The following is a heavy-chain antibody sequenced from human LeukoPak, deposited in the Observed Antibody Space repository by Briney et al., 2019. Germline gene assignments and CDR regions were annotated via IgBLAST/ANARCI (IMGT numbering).Heavy chain of an antibody. CDR1: GGSISGGGDT. CDR2: IYYSGFT. CDR3: ARHISATDYFDY. J-gene: IGHJ4*02. Sequence: SETLSLTCSVSGGSISGGGDTWNWIRQPPGKSLEWLGHIYYSGFTSYNPSLQSRLLISVDTSKNQFSLKLSSVTAADTAVYYCARHISATDYFDYWGQGTLVTVSS. D-gene: IGHD2-15*01. V-gene: IGHV4-30-2*03.